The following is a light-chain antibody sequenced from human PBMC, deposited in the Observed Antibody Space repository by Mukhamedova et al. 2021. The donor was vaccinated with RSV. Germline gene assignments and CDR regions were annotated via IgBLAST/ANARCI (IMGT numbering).Light chain of an antibody. CDR3: QQYNDWWT. J-gene: IGKJ1*01. V-gene: IGKV3-15*01. Sequence: SVSSNLAWYQQKPGQAPRLLIYGASTRATGVPARFSGGGSGTEFTLTISSLQSEDSAVYYCQQYNDWWTFGPGTKVELK. CDR1: SVSSN. CDR2: GAS.